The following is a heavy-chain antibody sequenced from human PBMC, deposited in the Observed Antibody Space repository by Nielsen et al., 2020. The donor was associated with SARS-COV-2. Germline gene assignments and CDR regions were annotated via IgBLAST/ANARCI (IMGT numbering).Heavy chain of an antibody. Sequence: GESLKISCAASGFTFSSYAMHWVRQAPGKGLEWVAVIWYDGSNKYYADSVKGRFTISRDSSKSTLYLQMNSLRPDDTAVYYCARDVASGFGELFPLLRGLDIWGQGTAVTVSS. CDR1: GFTFSSYA. CDR3: ARDVASGFGELFPLLRGLDI. V-gene: IGHV3-30*04. J-gene: IGHJ6*02. CDR2: IWYDGSNK. D-gene: IGHD3-10*01.